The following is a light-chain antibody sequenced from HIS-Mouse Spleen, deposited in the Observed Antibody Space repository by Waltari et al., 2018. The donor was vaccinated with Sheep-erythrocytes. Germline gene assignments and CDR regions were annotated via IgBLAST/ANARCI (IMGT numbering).Light chain of an antibody. V-gene: IGLV2-23*01. CDR2: EGS. Sequence: QSALTQPASVSGSPGQSNTIPCPGTSSDVGSYTLSSWYQHHPGKAPKLMIYEGSKRPSGVSNRFSGSKSGNTASLTISGLQAEDEADYYCCSYAGSSTPWVFGGGTKLTVL. J-gene: IGLJ3*02. CDR1: SSDVGSYTL. CDR3: CSYAGSSTPWV.